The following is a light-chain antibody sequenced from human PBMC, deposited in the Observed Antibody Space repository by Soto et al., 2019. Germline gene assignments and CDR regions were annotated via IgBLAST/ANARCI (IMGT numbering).Light chain of an antibody. Sequence: ENVLTQSPGTLSLSPGERDTLSCRASESVSRNFLAWYRQKPCQAPRLLIFGASSRATGIPDRFSGSGAGTVFALTITRLGPEDLAVYYCHQYGRFPLTFGGGTMVEIK. CDR2: GAS. CDR3: HQYGRFPLT. V-gene: IGKV3-20*01. CDR1: ESVSRNF. J-gene: IGKJ4*01.